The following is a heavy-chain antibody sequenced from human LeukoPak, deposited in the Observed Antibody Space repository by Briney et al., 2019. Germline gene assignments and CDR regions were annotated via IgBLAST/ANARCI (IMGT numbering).Heavy chain of an antibody. CDR1: GFTFRDYT. CDR2: VRTRGDPT. V-gene: IGHV3-48*01. J-gene: IGHJ4*02. CDR3: VRDVDYAFDY. D-gene: IGHD4-17*01. Sequence: GGSLRLSCAASGFTFRDYTMNWVRQPPGKGMEWLSNVRTRGDPTSYADSVRGRFTISRDNAKKSLFLQINSLRVEDTAVYFCVRDVDYAFDYWGQGVLVIVSS.